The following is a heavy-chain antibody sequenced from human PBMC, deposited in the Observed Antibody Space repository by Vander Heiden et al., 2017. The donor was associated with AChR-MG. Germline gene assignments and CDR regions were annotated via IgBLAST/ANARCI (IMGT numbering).Heavy chain of an antibody. V-gene: IGHV1-2*02. CDR3: ARGTQFRFLEWLLSP. Sequence: QVQLVPSGAEVKKPGASAKVSCRASGSTFTGYVMHWVRQAPGQGLEWMGWINPSSGGTNYAQKFQGRVTMTRDTSISTAYLELSRLRSDDTAVYYCARGTQFRFLEWLLSPWGQGTLVTVSS. CDR2: INPSSGGT. D-gene: IGHD3-3*01. J-gene: IGHJ5*02. CDR1: GSTFTGYV.